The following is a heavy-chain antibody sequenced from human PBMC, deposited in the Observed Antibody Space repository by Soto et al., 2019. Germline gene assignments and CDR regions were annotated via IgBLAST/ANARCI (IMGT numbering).Heavy chain of an antibody. Sequence: EVQLLDSGGGLVQPGGSLRLSCAASGFTFSNYAMSWVRQAPGKGLEWVSGVGGSGDSTYYADPVKGRFTISRDNSKDTLYLQMNSLRAEDTAVYYCAKSPLGYCSGGSCYPPHYFDYWGQGTLVTVSS. V-gene: IGHV3-23*01. J-gene: IGHJ4*02. CDR3: AKSPLGYCSGGSCYPPHYFDY. CDR2: VGGSGDST. CDR1: GFTFSNYA. D-gene: IGHD2-15*01.